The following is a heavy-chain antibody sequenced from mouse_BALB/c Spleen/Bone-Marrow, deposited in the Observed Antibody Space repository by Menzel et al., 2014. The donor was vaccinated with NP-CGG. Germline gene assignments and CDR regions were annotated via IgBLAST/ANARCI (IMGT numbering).Heavy chain of an antibody. Sequence: VQGVESGAELVRPGTSVKVSCKASGYAFTNYLIEWVKQRPGQGLEWIGVINPGSGGTNYNEKFKGKATLTADKSSSTAYMQLSSLTSDDSAVYFCARELGRWYFDVWGAETTVTVSS. CDR2: INPGSGGT. CDR1: GYAFTNYL. J-gene: IGHJ1*01. CDR3: ARELGRWYFDV. D-gene: IGHD4-1*01. V-gene: IGHV1-54*01.